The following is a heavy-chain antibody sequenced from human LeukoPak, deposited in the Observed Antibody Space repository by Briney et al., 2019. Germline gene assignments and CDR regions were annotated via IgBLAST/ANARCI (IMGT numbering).Heavy chain of an antibody. D-gene: IGHD6-19*01. CDR1: GGPISSGGYY. Sequence: SHTLSLTCTVSGGPISSGGYYWSSIRQHPGKGLEWIGYIYYSGSTYYNPSLKSRVTISVDTSKNQFSLKLSSVTAADTAVYYCARERGNNSGWSGCDIWGQGTMVTVSS. CDR2: IYYSGST. J-gene: IGHJ3*02. V-gene: IGHV4-31*03. CDR3: ARERGNNSGWSGCDI.